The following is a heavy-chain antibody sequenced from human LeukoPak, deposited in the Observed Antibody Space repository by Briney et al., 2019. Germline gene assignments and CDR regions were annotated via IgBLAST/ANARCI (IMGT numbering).Heavy chain of an antibody. V-gene: IGHV5-51*01. J-gene: IGHJ4*02. CDR2: IYPGDSDA. Sequence: GESLKISCKGAGYSFTSYWIGWVRQMPGKGLEWMGIIYPGDSDAKYSPSFQGQVTMSVDKSITTAYLQWSSLKASDTAMYYCARTNWGALDYWGQGALVTVSS. CDR3: ARTNWGALDY. CDR1: GYSFTSYW. D-gene: IGHD7-27*01.